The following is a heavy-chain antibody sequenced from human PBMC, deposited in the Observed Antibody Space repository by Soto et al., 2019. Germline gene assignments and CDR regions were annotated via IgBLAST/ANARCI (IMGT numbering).Heavy chain of an antibody. CDR3: VKQAHGLDGVAFDS. CDR2: VSTSGRST. Sequence: PGGSLRLSCSASGFIFSESTIYWVRQVPGKGLEAISAVSTSGRSTYYADSVKDRFTISRDNSKNTLFLQMGSLRPEDTAIYYCVKQAHGLDGVAFDSWGQGTQVTVSS. V-gene: IGHV3-64D*06. J-gene: IGHJ4*02. D-gene: IGHD2-15*01. CDR1: GFIFSEST.